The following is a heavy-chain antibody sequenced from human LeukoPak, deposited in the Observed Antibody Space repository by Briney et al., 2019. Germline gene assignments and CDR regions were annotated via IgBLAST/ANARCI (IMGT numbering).Heavy chain of an antibody. CDR3: AREASYYDSSGSP. J-gene: IGHJ5*02. D-gene: IGHD3-22*01. V-gene: IGHV3-7*01. CDR1: GFTFSSYW. Sequence: PGGSLRLSCAASGFTFSSYWMSWVRQAPGKGLEWVANIKQDGSEKYYVDSVKGRFTISRDNAKNSLYLQMNSLRAEDTAVYYCAREASYYDSSGSPWGQGTLVTVSS. CDR2: IKQDGSEK.